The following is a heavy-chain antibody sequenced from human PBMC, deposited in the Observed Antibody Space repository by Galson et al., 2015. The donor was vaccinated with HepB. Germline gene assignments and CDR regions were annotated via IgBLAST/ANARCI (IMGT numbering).Heavy chain of an antibody. D-gene: IGHD2-2*01. Sequence: SVKVSCKASGYTFSNYVMNWVRQAPGQGLEWMGWINTNTGNPTYAQGFTGRFIFSWDTSVSTAYLQISSLTAEDTALYYCARGAPMRREGLFDYWGQGTLVTASS. CDR2: INTNTGNP. V-gene: IGHV7-4-1*02. CDR3: ARGAPMRREGLFDY. CDR1: GYTFSNYV. J-gene: IGHJ4*02.